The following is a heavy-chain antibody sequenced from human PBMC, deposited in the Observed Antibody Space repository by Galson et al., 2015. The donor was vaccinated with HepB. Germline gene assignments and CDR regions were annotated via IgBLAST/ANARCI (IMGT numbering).Heavy chain of an antibody. CDR2: VCSGGST. V-gene: IGHV3-53*01. D-gene: IGHD6-19*01. J-gene: IGHJ6*02. CDR3: ARGNVPSPSSGWSWGTYGMDV. Sequence: SLRLSCAASGFTVSSSYISWVRQAPGKGLEWVSVVCSGGSTYYADSVKGRFTISRDNPKNTLYLQLNSLRTEDTAVYYCARGNVPSPSSGWSWGTYGMDVWGQGTTVTVSS. CDR1: GFTVSSSY.